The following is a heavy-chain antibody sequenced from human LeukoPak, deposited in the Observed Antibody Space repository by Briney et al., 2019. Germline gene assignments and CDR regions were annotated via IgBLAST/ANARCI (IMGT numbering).Heavy chain of an antibody. CDR1: GGSISSGGYY. J-gene: IGHJ5*02. D-gene: IGHD2-2*01. CDR2: IYDSENT. V-gene: IGHV4-31*03. CDR3: ARAGQLPTPPSDWFDP. Sequence: PSQTLSLTCTVSGGSISSGGYYWSWIRQHPGKGLEWIGYIYDSENTYYNPSLKSRLTISIDTSKNQFSLKLSSVTAADTAVYYCARAGQLPTPPSDWFDPWGQGTLVTVSS.